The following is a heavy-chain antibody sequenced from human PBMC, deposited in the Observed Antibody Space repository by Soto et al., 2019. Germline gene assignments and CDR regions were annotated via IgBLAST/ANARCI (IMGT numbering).Heavy chain of an antibody. Sequence: SETLSLTCTVSGGSISSYYWSWIRQPPGKGLEWIGYIYYSGSTNYNPSLKSRETISVDTSKNQFSLKLSSVTAADTAVYYCARDSSFVRFGESENYYYYYMDVWGKGTTVTVSS. V-gene: IGHV4-59*01. D-gene: IGHD3-10*01. J-gene: IGHJ6*03. CDR2: IYYSGST. CDR3: ARDSSFVRFGESENYYYYYMDV. CDR1: GGSISSYY.